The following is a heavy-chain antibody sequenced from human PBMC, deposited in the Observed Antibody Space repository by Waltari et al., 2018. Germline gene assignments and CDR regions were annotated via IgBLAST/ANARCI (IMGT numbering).Heavy chain of an antibody. CDR1: GFTFSHHW. Sequence: EVQLVESGGGLVQPGGSLRLSCAASGFTFSHHWMHWVRQVPGKGLVWVSRINSDGSRTSYADSVKGRFTISRDNAKSTLYLQMNSLRAEDTALYYCAREESPNGWFDPWGQGTLVTVSS. V-gene: IGHV3-74*01. J-gene: IGHJ5*02. CDR3: AREESPNGWFDP. D-gene: IGHD3-10*01. CDR2: INSDGSRT.